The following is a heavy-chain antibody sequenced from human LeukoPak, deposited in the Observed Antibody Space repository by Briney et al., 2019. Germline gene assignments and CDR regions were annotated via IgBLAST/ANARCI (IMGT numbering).Heavy chain of an antibody. CDR1: GFTFSSYA. CDR2: ISGSGGST. V-gene: IGHV3-23*01. J-gene: IGHJ4*02. D-gene: IGHD6-19*01. Sequence: TGGSLRLSCAASGFTFSSYAMSWVRQAPGKGLEWVSAISGSGGSTYYADSVKGRFTISRDNSKNTLYLQMNSLRAEDTAVYYCANADRSSGPFDYWGQGTLVTVSS. CDR3: ANADRSSGPFDY.